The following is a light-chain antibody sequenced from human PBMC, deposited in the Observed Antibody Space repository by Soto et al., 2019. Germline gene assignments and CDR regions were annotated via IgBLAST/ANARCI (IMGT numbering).Light chain of an antibody. J-gene: IGLJ1*01. CDR1: SSDVGSCNH. V-gene: IGLV2-18*02. CDR3: NSYSSSNTYV. CDR2: EVT. Sequence: QSALTQPPSVSGSPGQSVTISCTGTSSDVGSCNHVAWYQQPPGTAPKLMIYEVTNRPSRVPDRLSGSKSGNTASLTISGLQAEDEADYCCNSYSSSNTYVFGTGTKLAVL.